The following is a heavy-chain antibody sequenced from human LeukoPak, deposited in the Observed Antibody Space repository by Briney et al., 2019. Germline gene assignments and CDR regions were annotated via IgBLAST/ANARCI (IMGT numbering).Heavy chain of an antibody. CDR2: YTSGST. V-gene: IGHV4-4*07. J-gene: IGHJ3*02. D-gene: IGHD1-26*01. Sequence: YTSGSTNYNLSLKSRVTMSVDTSKNQFSLKLSSVTAADTAVYYCARDLPYSRSYLDAFDIWGQGTMVTVSS. CDR3: ARDLPYSRSYLDAFDI.